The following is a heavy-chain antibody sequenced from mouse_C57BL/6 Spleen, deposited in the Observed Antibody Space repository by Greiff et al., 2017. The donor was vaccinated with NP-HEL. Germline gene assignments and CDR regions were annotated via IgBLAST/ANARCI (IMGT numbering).Heavy chain of an antibody. Sequence: EVKLQESGPELVKPGASVKISCKASGYSFTGYYMNWVKQSPEKSLEWIGEINPSTGGTTYNQKFKAKATLTVDKSSSPAYMQLKSLTSEYSAVYYCARGNYYGSSYEFDYWGQGTTLTVSS. V-gene: IGHV1-42*01. CDR2: INPSTGGT. J-gene: IGHJ2*01. CDR1: GYSFTGYY. CDR3: ARGNYYGSSYEFDY. D-gene: IGHD1-1*01.